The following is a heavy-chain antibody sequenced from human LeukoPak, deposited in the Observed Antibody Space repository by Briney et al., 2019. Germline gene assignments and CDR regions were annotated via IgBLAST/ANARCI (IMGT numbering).Heavy chain of an antibody. J-gene: IGHJ4*02. CDR1: GFTFSTYA. CDR3: AKDIGIAAAGNLFDY. D-gene: IGHD6-13*01. V-gene: IGHV3-23*01. Sequence: GGSLRLSCAASGFTFSTYAMSWVRQAPGKGLEWVSTISGSGFSTYYADSVKGRFTISRDNAKNSLYLQMNSLRAEDTALYYCAKDIGIAAAGNLFDYWGQGTLVTVSS. CDR2: ISGSGFST.